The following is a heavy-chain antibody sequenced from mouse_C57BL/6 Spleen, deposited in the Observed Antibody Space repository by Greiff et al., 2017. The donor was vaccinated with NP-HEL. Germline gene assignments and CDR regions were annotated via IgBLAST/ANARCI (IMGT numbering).Heavy chain of an antibody. CDR2: IYPYNGVS. Sequence: EVQLQESGPELVKPGASVKISCKASGYSFTGYYMHWVKQSHGNILDWIGYIYPYNGVSSYNQKFKGKATLTVDKSSSTAYMELRSLTSEDSAVYYCAREYDYDDGDAMDYWGQGTSVTVSS. CDR1: GYSFTGYY. D-gene: IGHD2-4*01. V-gene: IGHV1-31*01. CDR3: AREYDYDDGDAMDY. J-gene: IGHJ4*01.